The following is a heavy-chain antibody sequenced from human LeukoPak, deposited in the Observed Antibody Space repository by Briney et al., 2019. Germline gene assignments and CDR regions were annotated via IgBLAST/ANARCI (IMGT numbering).Heavy chain of an antibody. CDR3: ARGYPINYGSGSYQIPAD. V-gene: IGHV1-69*13. D-gene: IGHD3-10*01. J-gene: IGHJ4*02. Sequence: RASVKVSCKASGGTFSSYAISWVRQAPGQGLEWMGGIIPIFGTANYAQKFQGRVTITADESTSTAYMELSSLRSEDTAVYYCARGYPINYGSGSYQIPADWGQGTLATVSS. CDR1: GGTFSSYA. CDR2: IIPIFGTA.